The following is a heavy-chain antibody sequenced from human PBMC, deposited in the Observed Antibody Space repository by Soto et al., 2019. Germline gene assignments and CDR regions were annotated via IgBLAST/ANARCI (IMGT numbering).Heavy chain of an antibody. D-gene: IGHD1-26*01. CDR1: GGSISSGGYY. Sequence: QVQLQESGPGLVKPSQTLSLTCPVSGGSISSGGYYWSWIRQHPGKGLEWIGYLYYSGSTYYNPSHKSRVTISVDTSKNQFSLKLSSVTAADTAVYYCARVRGGGPFDDRGQGTLLTVSS. CDR3: ARVRGGGPFDD. J-gene: IGHJ4*02. V-gene: IGHV4-31*03. CDR2: LYYSGST.